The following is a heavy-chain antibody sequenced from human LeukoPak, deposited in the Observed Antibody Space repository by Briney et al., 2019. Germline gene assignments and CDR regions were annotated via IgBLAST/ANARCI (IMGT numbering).Heavy chain of an antibody. Sequence: GSLXXXCXASGFTFSSYWMHWVRQAPGKGLVWVSRINRDGSSTIYADSVKGRFTISRDNAKNTLYLQMNSLGAEDTAVYYXXRDEXQLLSGHYYYYYMDVWGKGTTVTVSS. J-gene: IGHJ6*03. V-gene: IGHV3-74*01. D-gene: IGHD2-2*01. CDR1: GFTFSSYW. CDR3: XRDEXQLLSGHYYYYYMDV. CDR2: INRDGSST.